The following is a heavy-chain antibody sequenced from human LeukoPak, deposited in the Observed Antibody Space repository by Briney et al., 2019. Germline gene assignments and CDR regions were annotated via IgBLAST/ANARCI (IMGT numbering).Heavy chain of an antibody. Sequence: SETLSLTCAVSGGSISSYYWSWIRQPPGKGLEWMGCNYYSGSTNYNPSLKSRVTISVDTSKNQFSLKLSSVTAADTAVYYCARGRPDTMVRGVVDPWGQGTLVTVSS. CDR2: NYYSGST. D-gene: IGHD3-10*01. CDR1: GGSISSYY. CDR3: ARGRPDTMVRGVVDP. V-gene: IGHV4-59*01. J-gene: IGHJ5*02.